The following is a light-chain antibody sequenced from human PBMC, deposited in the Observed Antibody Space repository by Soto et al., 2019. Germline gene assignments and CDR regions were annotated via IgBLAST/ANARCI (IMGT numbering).Light chain of an antibody. CDR1: QSVSSN. CDR3: QQYNNWPPDWT. J-gene: IGKJ1*01. V-gene: IGKV3-15*01. CDR2: GAS. Sequence: EIVMTQSPATLSVSPGERATLSCRASQSVSSNLAWYQQKPGQAPRLLIYGASTRATGIPARFSGSGSGTEFTLTIRSMQSEDFAIYFCQQYNNWPPDWTFGQGTKVEIK.